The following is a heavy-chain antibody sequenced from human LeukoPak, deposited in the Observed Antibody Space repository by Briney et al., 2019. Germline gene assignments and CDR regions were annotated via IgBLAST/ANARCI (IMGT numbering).Heavy chain of an antibody. V-gene: IGHV1-2*06. CDR3: AREGDGYSHLDAFDI. Sequence: ASVKVSCKASGYTFTGYYMHWVRQAPGQGLEWMGRINPNSGGTNYAQKFQGRVTMTRDTSISTAYKELSRLRSDDTAVYYCAREGDGYSHLDAFDIWGQGTMVTVSS. J-gene: IGHJ3*02. D-gene: IGHD5-24*01. CDR1: GYTFTGYY. CDR2: INPNSGGT.